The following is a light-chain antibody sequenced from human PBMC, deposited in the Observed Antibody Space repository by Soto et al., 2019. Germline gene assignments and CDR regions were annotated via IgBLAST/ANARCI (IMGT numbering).Light chain of an antibody. CDR2: GAS. CDR1: QNIVNY. CDR3: QQSYSVPLT. Sequence: DIQMTQSPSSLSASVGDRVTITCRASQNIVNYSNWYQRKPGKAPKPLIDGASSLQRGVPSRFSGSGSGTDFTLTISTLQPEDFATFYCQQSYSVPLTFGGGTKVEIK. J-gene: IGKJ4*01. V-gene: IGKV1-39*01.